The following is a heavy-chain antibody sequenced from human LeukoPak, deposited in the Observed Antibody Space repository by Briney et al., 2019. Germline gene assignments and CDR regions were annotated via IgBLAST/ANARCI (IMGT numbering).Heavy chain of an antibody. CDR1: GFTFSSYS. D-gene: IGHD3-3*01. Sequence: GGSLRPSCAASGFTFSSYSMNWVRQAPGKGLEWVSSISSSSSYIYYADSVKGRFTISRDNAKNSLYLQMNSLRAEDTAVYYCARVKTIFGVVDYFDYWGQGTLVTVSS. CDR2: ISSSSSYI. CDR3: ARVKTIFGVVDYFDY. J-gene: IGHJ4*02. V-gene: IGHV3-21*01.